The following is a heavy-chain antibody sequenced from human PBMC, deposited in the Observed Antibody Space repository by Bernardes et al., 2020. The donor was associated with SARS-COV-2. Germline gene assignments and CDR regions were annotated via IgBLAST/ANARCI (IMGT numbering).Heavy chain of an antibody. V-gene: IGHV3-23*01. J-gene: IGHJ4*02. D-gene: IGHD3-22*01. CDR3: AKGGLAYDSSGYFDY. CDR1: GFTFSSYA. CDR2: ISGSGGST. Sequence: SLRLSCAASGFTFSSYAMSWVRQAPGKGLEWVSAISGSGGSTYYADSVKGRFTISRDNSKNTLYLQMNSLRAEDTAVYYCAKGGLAYDSSGYFDYWGQGTLVTVSS.